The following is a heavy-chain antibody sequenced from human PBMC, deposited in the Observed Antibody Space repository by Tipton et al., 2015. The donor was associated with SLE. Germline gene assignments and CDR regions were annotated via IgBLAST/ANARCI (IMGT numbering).Heavy chain of an antibody. CDR1: GGSFSGYY. J-gene: IGHJ4*02. CDR3: ASPCDYYDSSGYYPFGY. CDR2: IYYSGST. Sequence: TLSLTCAVYGGSFSGYYWSWIRQPPGKGLEWIGSIYYSGSTYYNPSLKSRVTISVDTSKNQFSLKLSSVTAADTAVYYCASPCDYYDSSGYYPFGYWGQGTLVTVSS. V-gene: IGHV4-34*01. D-gene: IGHD3-22*01.